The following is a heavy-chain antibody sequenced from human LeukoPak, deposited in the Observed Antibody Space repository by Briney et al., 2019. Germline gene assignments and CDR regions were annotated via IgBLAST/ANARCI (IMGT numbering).Heavy chain of an antibody. V-gene: IGHV4-59*01. J-gene: IGHJ6*03. CDR3: ASARRYNWNYGVAYYYYMDV. Sequence: TPSETLSLTCTVSGGSISSYYWSWIRQPPGKGLEWIGYIYYSGSTNYNPSLKSRVTISVDTSKNQFSLKLSSVTAADTAVYYCASARRYNWNYGVAYYYYMDVWGKGTTVTVSS. D-gene: IGHD1-7*01. CDR1: GGSISSYY. CDR2: IYYSGST.